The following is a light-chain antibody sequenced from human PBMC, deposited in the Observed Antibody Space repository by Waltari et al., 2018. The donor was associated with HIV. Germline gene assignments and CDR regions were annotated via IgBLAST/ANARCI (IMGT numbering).Light chain of an antibody. V-gene: IGKV1-12*01. CDR2: AAS. CDR1: QNIDSR. Sequence: DIRMTQSPSSLSAFVGDRVTITCRASQNIDSRIAWYHQKPGAAPKLLISAASGLHSEVPVRFGGMGYGTLFTLTINGVRPEDSATHFCQQFNSVPYTFGQGTKLQI. CDR3: QQFNSVPYT. J-gene: IGKJ2*01.